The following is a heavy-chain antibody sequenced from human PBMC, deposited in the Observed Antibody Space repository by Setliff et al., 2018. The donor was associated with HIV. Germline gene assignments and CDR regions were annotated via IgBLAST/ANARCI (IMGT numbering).Heavy chain of an antibody. D-gene: IGHD2-2*01. CDR2: IWYDGSKK. J-gene: IGHJ4*02. CDR3: AKDRGSFITVGPSDPQYYFDY. CDR1: GFTFSSYG. Sequence: PGGSLRLSCVVSGFTFSSYGMHWVRQAPGKGLEWVAVIWYDGSKKYYAGTVQGRVNISRDNTKNTLYLQMDSLRAEDTDVYYCAKDRGSFITVGPSDPQYYFDYWGQGTQVTVSS. V-gene: IGHV3-33*06.